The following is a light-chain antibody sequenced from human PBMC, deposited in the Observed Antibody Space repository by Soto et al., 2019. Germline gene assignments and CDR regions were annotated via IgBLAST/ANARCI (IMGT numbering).Light chain of an antibody. CDR3: QQYNTWPPIT. V-gene: IGKV3-15*01. CDR1: QSVRSN. J-gene: IGKJ5*01. CDR2: GAS. Sequence: EIVMTQSPATLSVSPGERVTLSGRASQSVRSNLAWYQQKPGQAPRLLIYGASTRATGLPARFSGSRSGTDFTLTISSLQSEDFAVYYCQQYNTWPPITFGQGTRLEIK.